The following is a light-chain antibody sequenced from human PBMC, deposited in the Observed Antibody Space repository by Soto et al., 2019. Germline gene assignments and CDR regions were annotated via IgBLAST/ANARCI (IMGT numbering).Light chain of an antibody. V-gene: IGLV2-14*03. J-gene: IGLJ1*01. CDR2: DVS. Sequence: QSVLTQPASVSGSPGQSITISCTGSSSDVGAFDYVCWHQQHPGKAPKLLIFDVSSRPSGVSSRFSASKSGNTASLTISGLQAEDEADYYCSSYTTSITHVFGTGTKVTV. CDR1: SSDVGAFDY. CDR3: SSYTTSITHV.